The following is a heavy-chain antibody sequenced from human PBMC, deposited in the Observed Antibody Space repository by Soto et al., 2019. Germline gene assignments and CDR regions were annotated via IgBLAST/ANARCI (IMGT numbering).Heavy chain of an antibody. CDR1: GGSISSYY. V-gene: IGHV4-59*01. CDR2: IYYSGST. CDR3: ARKKTRPGLFDP. J-gene: IGHJ5*02. D-gene: IGHD3-10*01. Sequence: SETLSLTXTVSGGSISSYYWSWIRQPPGKGLEWIGYIYYSGSTNYNPSLKSRVTISVDTSKNQFSLKLSSVTAADTAVYYCARKKTRPGLFDPWGQGTLVTVSS.